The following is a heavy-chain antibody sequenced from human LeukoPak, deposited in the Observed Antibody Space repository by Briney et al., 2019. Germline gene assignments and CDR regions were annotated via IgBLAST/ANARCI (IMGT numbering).Heavy chain of an antibody. Sequence: PGGSLRLSCAASGFTFNTYGMHWVRQAPDKGLEWVAFIRYDGADKYYADSVKGRFTISRDNSKNTLYLQMNSLRAEDTAVYYCARDRCSSTSCYTHYFDYWGQGTLVTVSS. CDR2: IRYDGADK. V-gene: IGHV3-30*02. CDR1: GFTFNTYG. D-gene: IGHD2-2*02. CDR3: ARDRCSSTSCYTHYFDY. J-gene: IGHJ4*02.